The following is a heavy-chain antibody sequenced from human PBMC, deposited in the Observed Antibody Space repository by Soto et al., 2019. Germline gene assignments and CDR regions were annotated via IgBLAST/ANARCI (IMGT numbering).Heavy chain of an antibody. J-gene: IGHJ6*02. CDR1: GGSISSSSYY. CDR2: IYYSGST. CDR3: ATKGGGYYYGYYGMDV. V-gene: IGHV4-39*01. Sequence: SETLSLTCTVSGGSISSSSYYWGWIRQPPGRGLEWIGSIYYSGSTYYNPSLKSRVTISVDTSKNQFSLKLSSVTAADTAVYYCATKGGGYYYGYYGMDVWGQGTTVTVSS. D-gene: IGHD2-15*01.